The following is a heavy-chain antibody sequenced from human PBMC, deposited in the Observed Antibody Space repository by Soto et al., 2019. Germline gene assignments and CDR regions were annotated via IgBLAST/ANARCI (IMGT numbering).Heavy chain of an antibody. D-gene: IGHD5-12*01. CDR3: ARVTGEWLRLPLGY. V-gene: IGHV1-2*02. CDR1: GYTFTSYA. CDR2: INPNSGGT. Sequence: APLNGSCKASGYTFTSYAMHRVRQAPGQGLEWMGWINPNSGGTNYAQKFQGRVTMTRDTSISTAYMELSRLRSDDTAVYYCARVTGEWLRLPLGYWGQGTLVT. J-gene: IGHJ4*02.